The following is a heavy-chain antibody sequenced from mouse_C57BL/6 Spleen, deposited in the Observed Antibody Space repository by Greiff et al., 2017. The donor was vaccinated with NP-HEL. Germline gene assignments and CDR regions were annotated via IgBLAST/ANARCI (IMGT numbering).Heavy chain of an antibody. D-gene: IGHD2-5*01. CDR3: ARRSGDSNYIYAMDY. CDR2: ISYDGSN. J-gene: IGHJ4*01. V-gene: IGHV3-6*01. Sequence: VQLKESGPGLVKPSQSLSLTCSVTGYSITSGYYWNWIRQFPGNKLEWMGYISYDGSNNYNPSLKNRISITLDTSKNQFFLKLNSVTTEDTATYYCARRSGDSNYIYAMDYWGQGTSVTVSS. CDR1: GYSITSGYY.